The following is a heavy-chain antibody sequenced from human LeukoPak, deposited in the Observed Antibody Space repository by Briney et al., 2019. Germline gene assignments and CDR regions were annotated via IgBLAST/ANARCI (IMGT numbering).Heavy chain of an antibody. V-gene: IGHV4-4*02. Sequence: SETLSLTCAVSGGSITSGHWWTWVRQPPGKGLEWIGEIYHSGSTSYNPSLMRRVTISIDKSEKRFSLSLTSVTAADTAVYYCTSSRGRLYGVDVWGQGTTVIVSS. CDR2: IYHSGST. D-gene: IGHD2-15*01. CDR3: TSSRGRLYGVDV. J-gene: IGHJ6*02. CDR1: GGSITSGHW.